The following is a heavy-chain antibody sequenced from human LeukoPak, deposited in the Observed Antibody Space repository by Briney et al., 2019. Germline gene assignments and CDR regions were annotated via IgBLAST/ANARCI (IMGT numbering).Heavy chain of an antibody. D-gene: IGHD2-2*01. CDR1: GYTFISYY. Sequence: ASVKVSCKASGYTFISYYIHWVRQAPGQGLEWMGIINPSGGSTTYAQKFQGRVTMTRDTSTSTVYMELSSLRSEDTAVYYCAKDGGVVPAAPPIYYYYYMDVWGKGTTVTVSS. J-gene: IGHJ6*03. V-gene: IGHV1-46*01. CDR2: INPSGGST. CDR3: AKDGGVVPAAPPIYYYYYMDV.